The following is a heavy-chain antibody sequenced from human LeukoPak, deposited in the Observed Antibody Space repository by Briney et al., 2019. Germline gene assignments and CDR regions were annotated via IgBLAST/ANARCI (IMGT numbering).Heavy chain of an antibody. J-gene: IGHJ3*02. CDR3: ARASGSYHGGAFDI. D-gene: IGHD1-26*01. V-gene: IGHV3-9*01. CDR2: ISWNSGSI. CDR1: GFTFDDYA. Sequence: GGSLRLSCAASGFTFDDYAMHWVRQAPGKGLEWVSGISWNSGSIGYADSVKGRFTISRDNAKNSLYLQMNSLRAEDTAVYYCARASGSYHGGAFDIWGQGTMVTVSS.